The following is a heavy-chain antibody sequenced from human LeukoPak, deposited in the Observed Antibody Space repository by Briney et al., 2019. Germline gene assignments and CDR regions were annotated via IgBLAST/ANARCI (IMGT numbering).Heavy chain of an antibody. CDR3: AREWKKTGAFDH. D-gene: IGHD1-1*01. Sequence: GGSLRLSCAASGFTFSSYWKHWVRQVPGKGLVWVSRINTDGSSTTYADSVKGRFTISRDNTENTLYLQMSSLRAEDTAVYYCAREWKKTGAFDHWGQGTLVTVSS. CDR2: INTDGSST. CDR1: GFTFSSYW. V-gene: IGHV3-74*01. J-gene: IGHJ4*02.